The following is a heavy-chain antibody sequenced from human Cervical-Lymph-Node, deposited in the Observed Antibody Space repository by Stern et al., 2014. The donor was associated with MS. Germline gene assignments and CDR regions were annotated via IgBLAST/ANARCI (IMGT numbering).Heavy chain of an antibody. V-gene: IGHV7-4-1*02. J-gene: IGHJ6*02. CDR1: GYTFTSYA. CDR3: ARVSCTTTSCYSALLYGMDV. CDR2: INTNTGNP. Sequence: QVQLVESGSELKKPGASVKVSCKASGYTFTSYAMNWVRQAPGQGLEWMGWINTNTGNPTYAQAFTGRFVFSLDTSVSTAYLQISSLKAEDTAVYYCARVSCTTTSCYSALLYGMDVWGQGTTVTVSS. D-gene: IGHD2-2*01.